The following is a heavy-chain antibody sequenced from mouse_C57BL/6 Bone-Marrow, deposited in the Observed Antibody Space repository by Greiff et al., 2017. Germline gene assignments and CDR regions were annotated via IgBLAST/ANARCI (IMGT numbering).Heavy chain of an antibody. CDR3: SAFDGNYFDF. CDR2: IDPEIGDT. J-gene: IGHJ2*01. D-gene: IGHD2-3*01. V-gene: IGHV14-4*01. CDR1: GFNIKDDY. Sequence: VQLKQSGAELVRPGASVKLSCTASGFNIKDDYIHWVKQRPEQGLEWIGWIDPEIGDTEYASKFQGKAPITSDTSSNTAYLQLSSLTSEDTAVYYCSAFDGNYFDFWGQGTPLT.